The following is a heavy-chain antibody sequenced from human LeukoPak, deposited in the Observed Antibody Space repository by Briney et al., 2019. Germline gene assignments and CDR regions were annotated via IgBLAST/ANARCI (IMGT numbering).Heavy chain of an antibody. CDR3: AKDGSGSYRDY. CDR1: GYTFTSYD. J-gene: IGHJ4*02. V-gene: IGHV1-8*01. Sequence: WASVKVSCKASGYTFTSYDINWVRQATGQGLEWMGWMNPNTGNTGYAQKFQGRVTMTRDTSIGTAYMELSSLRSEDTAVYYCAKDGSGSYRDYWGQGTLVTVSS. D-gene: IGHD1-26*01. CDR2: MNPNTGNT.